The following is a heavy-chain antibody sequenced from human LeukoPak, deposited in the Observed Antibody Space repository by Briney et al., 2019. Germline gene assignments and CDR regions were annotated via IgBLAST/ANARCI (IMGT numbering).Heavy chain of an antibody. CDR1: GFPFSIYS. D-gene: IGHD6-19*01. V-gene: IGHV3-48*01. Sequence: GGSLRLSCAASGFPFSIYSMNWVRQAPGKGLEWISYLSRSTTIIYYADSVKGRFTISRDNAKNSLYLQMNSLRAEDTAIYYCARSGWYDDFDYLGQGTLVTVSS. CDR2: LSRSTTII. J-gene: IGHJ4*02. CDR3: ARSGWYDDFDY.